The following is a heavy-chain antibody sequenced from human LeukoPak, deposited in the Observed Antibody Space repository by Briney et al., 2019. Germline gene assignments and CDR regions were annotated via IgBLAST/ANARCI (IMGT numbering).Heavy chain of an antibody. D-gene: IGHD3-22*01. J-gene: IGHJ3*02. CDR1: GGSISSYY. V-gene: IGHV4-59*12. Sequence: SETLSLTCTVSGGSISSYYWSWIRQPPGKRLEWIGYIYYSGSTNYNPSLKSRVTISVDTSKNQFSLKLSSVTAADTAVYYCARPPYYDSSGYNPNDAFDIWGQGTMVTVSS. CDR2: IYYSGST. CDR3: ARPPYYDSSGYNPNDAFDI.